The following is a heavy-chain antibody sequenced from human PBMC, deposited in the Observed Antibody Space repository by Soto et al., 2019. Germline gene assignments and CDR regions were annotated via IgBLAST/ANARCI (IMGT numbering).Heavy chain of an antibody. CDR3: AMGSTSCPGCWCYYGMDV. CDR1: GFTVSSNY. J-gene: IGHJ6*02. D-gene: IGHD2-2*01. V-gene: IGHV3-66*03. CDR2: IYSCGST. Sequence: VGSLRLSCADSGFTVSSNYMSWVRQAPGKGLEWVSVIYSCGSTYYADSVKGRFTISRDNSKNTLYLQMNSLRAEDTAVYYCAMGSTSCPGCWCYYGMDVWGQGTTVTVSS.